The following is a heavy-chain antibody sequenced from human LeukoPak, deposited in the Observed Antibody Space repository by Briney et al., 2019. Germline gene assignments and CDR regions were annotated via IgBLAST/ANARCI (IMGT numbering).Heavy chain of an antibody. D-gene: IGHD3-10*01. CDR3: ARDRRVWFGEVYYYYYMDV. Sequence: PGGSLRLSCVASGFTFSSYSMNWVRQAPGKGLEWVSYISSSSSTIYYADSVKGRFTISRDNAKNSLYLQMNSLRAEDTAVYYCARDRRVWFGEVYYYYYMDVWGKGTTVTVSS. V-gene: IGHV3-48*04. CDR2: ISSSSSTI. J-gene: IGHJ6*03. CDR1: GFTFSSYS.